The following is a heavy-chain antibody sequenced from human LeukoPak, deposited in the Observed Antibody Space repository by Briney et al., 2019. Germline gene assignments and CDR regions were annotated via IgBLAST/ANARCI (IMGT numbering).Heavy chain of an antibody. CDR1: GYTFSTYW. Sequence: PGGSLRLSCVASGYTFSTYWMSWVRQAPGKGLEWVANIKQDGSEKYYVDSVKGRFTISRDNAKKSLYLQLNSLRAEDTAVYYCARARVVTKWIDYWGQGTLVTVSS. CDR2: IKQDGSEK. D-gene: IGHD2-21*02. CDR3: ARARVVTKWIDY. J-gene: IGHJ4*02. V-gene: IGHV3-7*03.